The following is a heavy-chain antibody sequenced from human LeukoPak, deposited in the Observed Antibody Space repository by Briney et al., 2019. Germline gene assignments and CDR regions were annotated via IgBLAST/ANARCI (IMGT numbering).Heavy chain of an antibody. J-gene: IGHJ4*02. Sequence: KAGGSLRLSCAASGFTFNHAWMSWVRQAPGKGLEWVGRIKSKTDDGTTDYAAPVKGRFTISRGDSKNTLYLQMNSLKTEDTAVYYCGTYTSGWNWGQGTLVTVSS. CDR1: GFTFNHAW. D-gene: IGHD6-19*01. CDR3: GTYTSGWN. CDR2: IKSKTDDGTT. V-gene: IGHV3-15*05.